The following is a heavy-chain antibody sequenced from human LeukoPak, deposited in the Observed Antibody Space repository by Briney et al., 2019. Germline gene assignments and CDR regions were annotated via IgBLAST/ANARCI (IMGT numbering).Heavy chain of an antibody. D-gene: IGHD3-9*01. J-gene: IGHJ4*02. CDR1: GYTFTSYA. V-gene: IGHV1-69*13. CDR2: IIPIFGTA. CDR3: AKATYYDILTGYYLYYFDY. Sequence: GASVKVSCKASGYTFTSYAISWVRQAPGQGLEWMGGIIPIFGTANYAQKFQGRVTITADESTSTAYMELSSLRSEDTAVYYCAKATYYDILTGYYLYYFDYWGQGTLVTVSS.